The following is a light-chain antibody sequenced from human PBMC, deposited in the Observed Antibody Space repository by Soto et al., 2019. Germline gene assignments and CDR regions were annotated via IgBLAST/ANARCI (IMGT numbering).Light chain of an antibody. J-gene: IGKJ4*01. CDR1: QSISSW. CDR3: QQYNSYSPVT. CDR2: DAS. V-gene: IGKV1-5*01. Sequence: DIQMTQSPSTLSASVGDRVTITCRASQSISSWLAWYQQKPGKAPKLLTYDASSLESGVPSRFSGSGSGTEFTLTISSLQPDDFATYYCQQYNSYSPVTFGGGTKVDIK.